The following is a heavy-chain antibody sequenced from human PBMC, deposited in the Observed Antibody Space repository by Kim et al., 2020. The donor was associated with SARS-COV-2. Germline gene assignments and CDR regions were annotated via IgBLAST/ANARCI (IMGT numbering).Heavy chain of an antibody. CDR1: GGSMTTVRHC. CDR3: ARDFYSFGSGNYYGMDV. D-gene: IGHD4-4*01. CDR2: KFHTGNT. Sequence: SETLSLTCTVSGGSMTTVRHCWAWVRHFPGKGLEWIGYKFHTGNTYYNPSLTSRVTISVDMSKNQFSLTLNSVTAADTAIYYCARDFYSFGSGNYYGMDVWGQGTTVTVSS. J-gene: IGHJ6*02. V-gene: IGHV4-31*03.